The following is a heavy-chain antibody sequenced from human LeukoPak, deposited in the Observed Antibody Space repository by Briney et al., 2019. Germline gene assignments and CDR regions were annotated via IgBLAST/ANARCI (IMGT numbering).Heavy chain of an antibody. V-gene: IGHV3-9*03. CDR1: GFTFDDYA. J-gene: IGHJ4*02. D-gene: IGHD4-11*01. CDR3: AKGGHDYSNYGDFDY. CDR2: ISWNSGSI. Sequence: GGSLRLSCAASGFTFDDYAMHWVRQAPGKGLEWVSGISWNSGSIGYADSVKGRFTISRDNAKNSLYLQMNSLRAEDMALYYCAKGGHDYSNYGDFDYWGQGTLVTVSS.